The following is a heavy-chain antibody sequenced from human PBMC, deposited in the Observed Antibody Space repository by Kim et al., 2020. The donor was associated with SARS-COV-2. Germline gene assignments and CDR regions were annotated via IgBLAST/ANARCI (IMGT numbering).Heavy chain of an antibody. CDR2: ISGDKGNT. J-gene: IGHJ6*03. CDR1: GYSFSGYG. V-gene: IGHV1-18*01. D-gene: IGHD4-17*01. CDR3: ARDRSDYSDHVDYEYYIMDV. Sequence: ASVKVSCKTSGYSFSGYGISWVRQAPGQGLEWMGWISGDKGNTNYAQKLQGRVTMTTDTSTSTAYMELRSLRSDDTAVYYCARDRSDYSDHVDYEYYIMDVGGEGTTVTV.